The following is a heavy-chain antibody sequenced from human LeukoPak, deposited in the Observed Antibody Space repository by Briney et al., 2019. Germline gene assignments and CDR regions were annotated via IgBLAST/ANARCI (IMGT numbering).Heavy chain of an antibody. J-gene: IGHJ5*02. V-gene: IGHV1-46*01. D-gene: IGHD2-8*01. CDR1: GYTFTNYY. Sequence: ASVKVSCKTSGYTFTNYYVHWVRQAPGQGLEWMGMINPSGGSTSFAQRFQGRVTMTRDTSTSTVYMELSSLRSEDTAVYYCARGPPVWVYAIPTVWFWFDPWGQGTLVTVSS. CDR2: INPSGGST. CDR3: ARGPPVWVYAIPTVWFWFDP.